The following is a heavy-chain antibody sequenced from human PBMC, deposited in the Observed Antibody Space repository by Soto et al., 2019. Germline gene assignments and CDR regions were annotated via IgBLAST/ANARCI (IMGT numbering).Heavy chain of an antibody. V-gene: IGHV1-46*01. CDR2: INPLPTSGST. D-gene: IGHD6-19*01. CDR1: GYIFTNYY. Sequence: GASVKVSCKASGYIFTNYYIHWVRQAPGQGLEWMAIINPLPTSGSTNYAQKFQGRVTITADKSTSTAYMELSSLRSEDTAVYYCASPIKRLVNHYWYFDLWGRGTLVTVSS. CDR3: ASPIKRLVNHYWYFDL. J-gene: IGHJ2*01.